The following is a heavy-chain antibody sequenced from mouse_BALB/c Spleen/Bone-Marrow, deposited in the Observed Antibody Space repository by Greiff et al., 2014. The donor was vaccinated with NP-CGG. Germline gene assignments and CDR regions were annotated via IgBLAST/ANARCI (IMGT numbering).Heavy chain of an antibody. CDR1: GYSITSDYA. CDR2: ISYSGST. V-gene: IGHV3-2*02. CDR3: ARGTLY. Sequence: EVQLQQSGPGLVKPSQSLSLTCTVTGYSITSDYAWNWIRQFPGNKLEWMGYISYSGSTSYNPSLKSRISITRDTSKNQFFLQLNSVTTEDTATYYCARGTLYWGQGTTLTVSS. J-gene: IGHJ2*01.